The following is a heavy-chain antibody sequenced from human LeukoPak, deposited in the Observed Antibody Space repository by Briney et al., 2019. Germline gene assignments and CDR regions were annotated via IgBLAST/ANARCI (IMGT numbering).Heavy chain of an antibody. CDR1: GFAFRTYE. CDR3: ARDSSSWYDAFDI. CDR2: ISSSGSLR. J-gene: IGHJ3*02. D-gene: IGHD6-13*01. Sequence: GGSLRLSCAASGFAFRTYEMNWVRQAPGKGLEWVSYISSSGSLRSYVDSERRRFTISKDNAKNSLYLQMNSLRAEDTAVYYCARDSSSWYDAFDIWGQGTMVTVSS. V-gene: IGHV3-48*03.